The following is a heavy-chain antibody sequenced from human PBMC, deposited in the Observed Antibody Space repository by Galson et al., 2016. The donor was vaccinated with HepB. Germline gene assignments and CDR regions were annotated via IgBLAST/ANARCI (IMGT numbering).Heavy chain of an antibody. D-gene: IGHD5-12*01. CDR3: ARGRYSGAAS. J-gene: IGHJ4*02. CDR1: GGSPSSYY. CDR2: ITNSGTI. V-gene: IGHV4-34*01. Sequence: SETLSLTCDVYGGSPSSYYWSWIRQPPGKGLEWIGEITNSGTINYSPSLKSRVTISADTSKNQFSLKVSSVTAADTAMYYCARGRYSGAASWGQGTLVIVSS.